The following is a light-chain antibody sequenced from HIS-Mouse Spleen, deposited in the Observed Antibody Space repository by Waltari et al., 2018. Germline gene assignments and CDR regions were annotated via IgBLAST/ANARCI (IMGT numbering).Light chain of an antibody. CDR1: QGISSY. CDR2: AAS. Sequence: DIQLTQSPSFLSASVGDRVTMGGGAGQGISSYLAWYQQKPGKAPKLLIYAASTLQSGVPSRFSGSGSGTEFTLTISSLQPEDFATYYCQQLNSYPPTFGQGTKVEIK. J-gene: IGKJ1*01. V-gene: IGKV1-9*01. CDR3: QQLNSYPPT.